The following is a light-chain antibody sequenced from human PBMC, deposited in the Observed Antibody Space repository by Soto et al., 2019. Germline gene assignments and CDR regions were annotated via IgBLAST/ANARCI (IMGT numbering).Light chain of an antibody. Sequence: QSVLTHPPSVSGGPGQRVTISCTGRSSNIGAGYDVHWYQQLPGTAPKLLIYGNNNRPSGVPDRFSGSRSGTSASLAITGLQAEDEADYYCQSYDSSLSAHVVFGGGTKVTVL. CDR3: QSYDSSLSAHVV. CDR2: GNN. J-gene: IGLJ2*01. CDR1: SSNIGAGYD. V-gene: IGLV1-40*01.